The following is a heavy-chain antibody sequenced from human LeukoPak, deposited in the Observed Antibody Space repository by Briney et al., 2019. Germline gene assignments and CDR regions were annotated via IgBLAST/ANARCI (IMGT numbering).Heavy chain of an antibody. CDR1: GFTFSNYG. CDR2: IWYDGSHN. J-gene: IGHJ4*02. V-gene: IGHV3-33*01. CDR3: ARELRSGYTYGGFDY. D-gene: IGHD5-18*01. Sequence: SGGSLRLSCAASGFTFSNYGMHWVRQGPGKGLEWVAVIWYDGSHNFYADSVKGRFTISRDNSKNTLYVQMNSLRAEDTAVYYCARELRSGYTYGGFDYWGQGTLVTVSS.